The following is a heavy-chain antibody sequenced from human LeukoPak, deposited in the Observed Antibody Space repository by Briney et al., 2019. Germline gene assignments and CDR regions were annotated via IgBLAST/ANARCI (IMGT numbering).Heavy chain of an antibody. D-gene: IGHD2-21*02. Sequence: PSETLSLTCTVSGGSISSYYWSWIRQPAGKGLEWIGRIYTSGSTNYNPSLKSRATMSVDTSKNQFSLKLSSVTAADTAVYYCARDRRASQCGGDCYYDAFDIWGQGTMVTVSS. CDR3: ARDRRASQCGGDCYYDAFDI. J-gene: IGHJ3*02. CDR2: IYTSGST. V-gene: IGHV4-4*07. CDR1: GGSISSYY.